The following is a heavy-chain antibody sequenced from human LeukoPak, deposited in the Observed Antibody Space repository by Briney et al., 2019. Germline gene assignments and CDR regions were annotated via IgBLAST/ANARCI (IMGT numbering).Heavy chain of an antibody. J-gene: IGHJ4*02. CDR3: AKDQRGYGRIVDY. CDR1: GFTSSSYA. D-gene: IGHD3-10*01. CDR2: ISGSGSST. V-gene: IGHV3-23*01. Sequence: GGSLRLSCAASGFTSSSYAMSSVRQAPGKGLEWVSSISGSGSSTYYAASVKGRFTISRDNSKNTLYLQMNSLRAEDTAVYYCAKDQRGYGRIVDYWGQGTLVTISS.